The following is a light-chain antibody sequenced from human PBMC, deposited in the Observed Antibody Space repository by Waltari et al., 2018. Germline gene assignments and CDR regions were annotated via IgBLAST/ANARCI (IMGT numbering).Light chain of an antibody. CDR3: QQRSNWPMYT. J-gene: IGKJ2*01. Sequence: EIVLTQSPATLSVSSGESATLSCRASQSVGTFLAWFQPKPGQAPSLLIYDASKWATGIPARFSGSGSGTDFSLTIRSLEPEDFAIYYSQQRSNWPMYTFGQGTKLEIK. V-gene: IGKV3-11*01. CDR1: QSVGTF. CDR2: DAS.